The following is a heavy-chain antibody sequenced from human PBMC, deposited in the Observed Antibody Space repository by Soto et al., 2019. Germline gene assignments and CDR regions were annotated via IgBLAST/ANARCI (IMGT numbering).Heavy chain of an antibody. CDR2: ISGSGGST. CDR3: AKTRGYSGSYYRAFDI. CDR1: GFTFSSYA. D-gene: IGHD1-26*01. V-gene: IGHV3-23*01. J-gene: IGHJ3*02. Sequence: GVLRLSCAASGFTFSSYAMSWVRQAPGKGLEWVSAISGSGGSTYYADSVKGRFTISRDNSKNTLYLQMNSLRAEDTAVYYCAKTRGYSGSYYRAFDIWGQGTMVTVSS.